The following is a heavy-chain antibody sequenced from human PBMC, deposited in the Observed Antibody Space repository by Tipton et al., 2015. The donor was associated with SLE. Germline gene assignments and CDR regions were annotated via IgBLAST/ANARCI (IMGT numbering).Heavy chain of an antibody. D-gene: IGHD3-22*01. Sequence: TLSLTCTVSGDSVSGSYWSWSRQPPGKGLEWIGYIHYSGSTNYNPSLKSRVTISVDTSKNQFSLKLHSVTAVDTAVYYCARDSYYYDSSGYFSHYMDVWGKGTTVTVSS. CDR1: GDSVSGSY. CDR3: ARDSYYYDSSGYFSHYMDV. J-gene: IGHJ6*03. CDR2: IHYSGST. V-gene: IGHV4-59*02.